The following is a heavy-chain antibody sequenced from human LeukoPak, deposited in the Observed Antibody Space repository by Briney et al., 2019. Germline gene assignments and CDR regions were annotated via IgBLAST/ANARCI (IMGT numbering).Heavy chain of an antibody. J-gene: IGHJ3*01. CDR2: INWDGSVT. V-gene: IGHV3-74*01. D-gene: IGHD2-15*01. Sequence: GGSLRLSCVASGFTFSGFYIYWIRHAPGKGLVWVSHINWDGSVTTYADSVRGRFTISRDNAKNTLYLQMDSLRAEDTAVYYCSRGGYSHAFDVWGPGTMVTVSS. CDR3: SRGGYSHAFDV. CDR1: GFTFSGFY.